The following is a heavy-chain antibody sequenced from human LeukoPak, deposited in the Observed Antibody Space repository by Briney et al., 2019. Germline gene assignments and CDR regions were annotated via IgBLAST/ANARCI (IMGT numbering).Heavy chain of an antibody. J-gene: IGHJ5*02. CDR3: AKGVGWFPS. CDR2: ISDSGSET. V-gene: IGHV3-23*01. Sequence: PGGSLRLSCAASGFTFNSYAMSWVRQAPGKGLEWVSVISDSGSETFYADSVKGRFTISRDNSKNTLYLQINSLRAEDTAIYYCAKGVGWFPSWGQGTQVTVSS. CDR1: GFTFNSYA. D-gene: IGHD3-10*01.